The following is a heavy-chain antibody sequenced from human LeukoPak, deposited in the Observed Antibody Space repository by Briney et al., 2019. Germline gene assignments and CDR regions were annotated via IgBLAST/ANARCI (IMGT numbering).Heavy chain of an antibody. CDR2: MNPNSGNT. CDR1: GYTFTSYD. CDR3: ARATKNPNYYGSGLGYRPLGY. D-gene: IGHD3-10*01. Sequence: ASVKVSYKASGYTFTSYDINWVRQATGQGLEWMGWMNPNSGNTGYAQKFQGRVTMTRNTSISTAYMELSSLRSEDTVVYYCARATKNPNYYGSGLGYRPLGYWGQGTLVTVSS. J-gene: IGHJ4*02. V-gene: IGHV1-8*01.